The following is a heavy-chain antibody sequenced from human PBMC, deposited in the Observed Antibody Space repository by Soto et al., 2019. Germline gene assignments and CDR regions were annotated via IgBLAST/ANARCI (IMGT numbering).Heavy chain of an antibody. V-gene: IGHV1-69*13. J-gene: IGHJ5*02. CDR3: ARVIVVVPAARYWFDP. CDR1: GGTFSSYA. Sequence: GASVKVSCKDSGGTFSSYAISWVRQAPGQGLEWMGGIIPIFGTANYAQKFQGRVTITADESTSTAYMELSSLRSEDTAVYYCARVIVVVPAARYWFDPWGQGTLVTVSS. CDR2: IIPIFGTA. D-gene: IGHD2-2*01.